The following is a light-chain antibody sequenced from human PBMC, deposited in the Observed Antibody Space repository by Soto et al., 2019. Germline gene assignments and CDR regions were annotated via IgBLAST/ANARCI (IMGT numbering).Light chain of an antibody. Sequence: QSALTQPASVSGSPGQSITVSCTDTNNDIGTSDLVSWYQQHPGKGPKLIIYDANKRPSGISNRLSGSTSGNTASLTISGLQAEDEADYFCCSYSGSGTYVFGTGTKLTVL. CDR3: CSYSGSGTYV. J-gene: IGLJ1*01. CDR2: DAN. CDR1: NNDIGTSDL. V-gene: IGLV2-23*01.